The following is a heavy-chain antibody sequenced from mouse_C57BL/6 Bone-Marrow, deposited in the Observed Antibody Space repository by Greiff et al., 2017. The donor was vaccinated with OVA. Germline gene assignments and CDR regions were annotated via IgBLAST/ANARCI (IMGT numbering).Heavy chain of an antibody. CDR1: GYTFTSYW. V-gene: IGHV1-59*01. CDR3: ARGYYYFDY. CDR2: IDPSDSYT. D-gene: IGHD1-2*01. Sequence: QVHVKQPGAELVRPGTSVKLSCKASGYTFTSYWMHWVKQRPGQGLEWIGVIDPSDSYTNYNQKFKGKATLTVDTSSSTAYMQLSSLTSEDSAVYYCARGYYYFDYWGQGTTLTVSS. J-gene: IGHJ2*01.